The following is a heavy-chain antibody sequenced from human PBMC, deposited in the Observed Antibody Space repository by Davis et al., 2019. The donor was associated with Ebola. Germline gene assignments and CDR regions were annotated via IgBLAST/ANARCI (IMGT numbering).Heavy chain of an antibody. V-gene: IGHV3-7*01. CDR1: GFTFSTYW. D-gene: IGHD1/OR15-1a*01. CDR2: IKQDGSEN. J-gene: IGHJ4*02. CDR3: AREMRGTADSH. Sequence: GESLKISCAASGFTFSTYWMSWVRQAPGKGPEWVANIKQDGSENHYVDSVKGRFTISRDNAKNSLYLQMNSLRVEDTAMYYCAREMRGTADSHWGQGTLVTVSS.